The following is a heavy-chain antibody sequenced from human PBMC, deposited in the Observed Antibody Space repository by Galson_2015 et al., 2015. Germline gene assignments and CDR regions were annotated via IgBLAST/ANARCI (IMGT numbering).Heavy chain of an antibody. Sequence: QSGAEVKKPGESLRISCTGSGYSFPSYWISWVRQMPGKGLEWMGRIDPSDSYTNYSPSFQGHVTISADKSISTAYLQWSSLKASDTAMYYCARLLLLAPVHYGDYARAYYYYYMDVWGKGTTVTVSS. CDR2: IDPSDSYT. V-gene: IGHV5-10-1*01. D-gene: IGHD4-17*01. J-gene: IGHJ6*03. CDR3: ARLLLLAPVHYGDYARAYYYYYMDV. CDR1: GYSFPSYW.